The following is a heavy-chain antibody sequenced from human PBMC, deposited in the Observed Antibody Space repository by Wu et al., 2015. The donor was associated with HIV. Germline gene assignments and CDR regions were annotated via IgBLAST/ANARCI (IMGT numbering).Heavy chain of an antibody. D-gene: IGHD3-22*01. CDR1: GYTFTSYY. CDR3: ARGRQYYYDSSGYYYFHYYYGMDV. V-gene: IGHV1-46*03. J-gene: IGHJ6*02. Sequence: QVQLVQSGAEVKKPGASVKVSCKASGYTFTSYYMHWVRQAPGQGLEWMGIINPSGGSTSYAQKFQGRVTMTRDTSTSTVYMELSSLRSEDTAVYYCARGRQYYYDSSGYYYFHYYYGMDVWGQGTTVTVSS. CDR2: INPSGGST.